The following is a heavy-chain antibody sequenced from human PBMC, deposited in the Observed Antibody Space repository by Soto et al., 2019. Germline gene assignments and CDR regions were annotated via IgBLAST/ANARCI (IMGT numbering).Heavy chain of an antibody. D-gene: IGHD3-9*01. CDR1: GFTFSSYS. Sequence: GGSLRLSCAASGFTFSSYSMNWVRQAPGKGLEWVSSISSSSSYIYYADSAKGRFTISRDNAKNSLYLQMNSLRAEDTAVYYCAADWLYDAFDIWGQGTMVTVSS. J-gene: IGHJ3*02. CDR2: ISSSSSYI. CDR3: AADWLYDAFDI. V-gene: IGHV3-21*01.